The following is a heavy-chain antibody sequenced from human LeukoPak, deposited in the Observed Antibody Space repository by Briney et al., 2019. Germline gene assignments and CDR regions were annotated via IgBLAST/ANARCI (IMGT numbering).Heavy chain of an antibody. V-gene: IGHV3-74*01. J-gene: IGHJ4*02. CDR1: GFTFSSSW. D-gene: IGHD6-13*01. CDR2: INGGGSNI. Sequence: GESLRLSCAASGFTFSSSWMHWVRQVPGKGLVWVSRINGGGSNIAYADCVRGRFTISRDNAKNTLYLQMNSLRADDTAVYFCASNNGWCHSSSWGQGTLVTVSS. CDR3: ASNNGWCHSSS.